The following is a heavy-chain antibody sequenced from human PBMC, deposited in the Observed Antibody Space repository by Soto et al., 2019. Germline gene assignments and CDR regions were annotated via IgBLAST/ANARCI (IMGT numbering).Heavy chain of an antibody. D-gene: IGHD5-18*01. J-gene: IGHJ4*02. CDR3: AKVGSQRGYSYGSYDY. V-gene: IGHV3-23*01. CDR1: GFTFSSYA. Sequence: VGSLRLSCAASGFTFSSYAMSWVRQAPGKGLEWVSAISGSGGSTYYADSVKGRFTISRDNSKNTLYLQMNSLRAEDTAVYYCAKVGSQRGYSYGSYDYWGQGTLVTVSS. CDR2: ISGSGGST.